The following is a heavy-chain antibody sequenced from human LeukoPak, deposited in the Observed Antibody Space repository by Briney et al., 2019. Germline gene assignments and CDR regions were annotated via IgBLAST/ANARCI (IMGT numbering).Heavy chain of an antibody. CDR3: AKDRGDFGLNAFDI. J-gene: IGHJ3*02. Sequence: GGSLRLSCAASGFTFSSYAMSWVRQAPGKWLEWVSAISGGGGSTYYADSVKGRFTISRDNSKNTLYLQMNSLRAEDTAVYYYAKDRGDFGLNAFDIWGQGTMVTVSS. CDR1: GFTFSSYA. D-gene: IGHD2-21*02. CDR2: ISGGGGST. V-gene: IGHV3-23*01.